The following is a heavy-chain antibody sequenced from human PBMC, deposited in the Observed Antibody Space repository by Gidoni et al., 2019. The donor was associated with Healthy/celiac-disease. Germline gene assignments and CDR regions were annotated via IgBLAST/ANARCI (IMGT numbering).Heavy chain of an antibody. Sequence: QVQLVESGGGLVKPGGSLRLSCAASGFPFSDSYMGWIRQDPGKGLEWGSYISSSGSTIYYADSVKGRFTISRDNAKNSLYLQMNSLRAEDTAVYYCARGAWWELPRKYDAFDIWGQGTMVTVSS. J-gene: IGHJ3*02. V-gene: IGHV3-11*01. D-gene: IGHD2-15*01. CDR1: GFPFSDSY. CDR2: ISSSGSTI. CDR3: ARGAWWELPRKYDAFDI.